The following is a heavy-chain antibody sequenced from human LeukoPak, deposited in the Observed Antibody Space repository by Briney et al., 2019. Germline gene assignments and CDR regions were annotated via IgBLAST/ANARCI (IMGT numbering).Heavy chain of an antibody. CDR2: ISGSKGKT. V-gene: IGHV1-18*04. CDR3: ARGWKYRFGFYFDY. D-gene: IGHD5-18*01. Sequence: ASVKVSCKASGYTFTNYYIHWVRQAPGQGLEWVGWISGSKGKTIYAQKFQGRVTMATDTSTSTVYMEVRSLRSDDTAVYYCARGWKYRFGFYFDYWGQGTLVTVSS. CDR1: GYTFTNYY. J-gene: IGHJ4*02.